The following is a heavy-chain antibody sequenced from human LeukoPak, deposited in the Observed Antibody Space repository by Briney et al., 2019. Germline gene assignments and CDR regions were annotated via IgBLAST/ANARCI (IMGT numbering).Heavy chain of an antibody. CDR3: ARVANLYSSRGPPVWAFDI. J-gene: IGHJ3*02. Sequence: SETLSLTCTVSGVSISSYYWSWIRQPPGKGLEWIGYIYYSGSTNYNPSLKSRVTTSVDTSKNQFSLKLSSVTAADTAVYYCARVANLYSSRGPPVWAFDIWGQGTMVTVSS. CDR1: GVSISSYY. V-gene: IGHV4-59*01. D-gene: IGHD6-13*01. CDR2: IYYSGST.